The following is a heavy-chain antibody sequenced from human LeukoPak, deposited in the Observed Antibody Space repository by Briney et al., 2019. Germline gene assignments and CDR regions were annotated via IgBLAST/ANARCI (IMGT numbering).Heavy chain of an antibody. J-gene: IGHJ4*02. CDR3: AGDDLGVTALPGFDY. CDR2: ISAYNGNT. CDR1: GYTFTSYG. Sequence: ASVKVSCKASGYTFTSYGISWVRQAPGQGLEWMGWISAYNGNTNYAQKLQGRVTMTTDTSTSTAYMELRSLRSDDTAVYYCAGDDLGVTALPGFDYWGQGTLVTVSS. V-gene: IGHV1-18*01. D-gene: IGHD2-21*02.